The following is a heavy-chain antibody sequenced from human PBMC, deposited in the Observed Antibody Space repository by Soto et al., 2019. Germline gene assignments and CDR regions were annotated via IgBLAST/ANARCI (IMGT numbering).Heavy chain of an antibody. J-gene: IGHJ4*02. Sequence: SVKVSCKASGGTFSSYAISRVRQAPGQGLEWMGGIIPIFGTANYAQKFQGRVTITADESTSTAYMELSSLRSEDTAVYYCARARDTAMVTSPLPFVYCGQGTLVTVSS. CDR2: IIPIFGTA. V-gene: IGHV1-69*13. CDR1: GGTFSSYA. D-gene: IGHD5-18*01. CDR3: ARARDTAMVTSPLPFVY.